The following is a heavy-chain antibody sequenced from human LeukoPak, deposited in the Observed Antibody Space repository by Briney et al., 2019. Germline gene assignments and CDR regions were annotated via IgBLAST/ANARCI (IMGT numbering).Heavy chain of an antibody. CDR2: IYYSGST. D-gene: IGHD3-22*01. CDR1: GGSISSGGYY. CDR3: ARDLNYDSSGGFDY. J-gene: IGHJ4*02. V-gene: IGHV4-31*03. Sequence: PSGTLSLTCTVSGGSISSGGYYWSWIRQHPGKGLEWVGYIYYSGSTYYNPSLKSRVTISVDTSKNQFSLKLSSVTAADTAVYYCARDLNYDSSGGFDYWGQGTLVTVSS.